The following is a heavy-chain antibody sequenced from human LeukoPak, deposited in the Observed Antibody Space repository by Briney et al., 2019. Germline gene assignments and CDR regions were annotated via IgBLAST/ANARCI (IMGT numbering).Heavy chain of an antibody. CDR1: GFTFSSYG. CDR2: ISYDGSNK. Sequence: GGSLRLSCAASGFTFSSYGMHWVRQAPGKGLEWVAVISYDGSNKYYADSVKGRFTISRDNSKNTLYLQMNSLRAEDTAVYYCAKERVTMVRGVISVLDYWGQGTLVTVSS. CDR3: AKERVTMVRGVISVLDY. D-gene: IGHD3-10*01. V-gene: IGHV3-30*18. J-gene: IGHJ4*02.